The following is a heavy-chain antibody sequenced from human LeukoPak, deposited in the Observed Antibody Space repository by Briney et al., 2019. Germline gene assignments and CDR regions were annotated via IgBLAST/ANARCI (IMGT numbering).Heavy chain of an antibody. J-gene: IGHJ6*04. Sequence: GGSLRLSCAASGFTFSSNAMHWVRQAPGKGLEWVAIISYDGSNKYYADSVKGRFTISRDKSKNTLYLQMNSLRGEDTAVYYCAKLGITMIGGVWGKGTTVTISS. CDR3: AKLGITMIGGV. D-gene: IGHD3-10*02. CDR1: GFTFSSNA. V-gene: IGHV3-30*04. CDR2: ISYDGSNK.